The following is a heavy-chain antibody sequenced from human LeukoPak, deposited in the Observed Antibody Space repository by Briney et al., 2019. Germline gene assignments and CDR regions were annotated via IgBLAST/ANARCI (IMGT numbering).Heavy chain of an antibody. CDR2: ISYDGSNK. CDR1: GFTFSSYE. Sequence: PGGSLRLSCAASGFTFSSYEMNWVRQAPGKGLEWVAVISYDGSNKYYADSVKGRFTISRDNSKNTLYLRINSLRAEDTAVYYCAKGDLDTPFDYWGQGTLVTVSS. D-gene: IGHD5-18*01. V-gene: IGHV3-30*18. J-gene: IGHJ4*02. CDR3: AKGDLDTPFDY.